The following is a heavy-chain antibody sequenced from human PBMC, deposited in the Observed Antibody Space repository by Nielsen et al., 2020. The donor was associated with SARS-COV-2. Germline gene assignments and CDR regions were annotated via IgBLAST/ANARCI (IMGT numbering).Heavy chain of an antibody. CDR2: IWYDGSNK. Sequence: GESLKISCAASGFTFSSYGMHWVRQAPGKGLEWVAVIWYDGSNKYYADSVKGRFTISRDNAKNTLYLQMTSLRTEDTAVYYCAREDSWELLRTYDALDIWGQGTMVSVSS. D-gene: IGHD1-26*01. CDR1: GFTFSSYG. J-gene: IGHJ3*02. CDR3: AREDSWELLRTYDALDI. V-gene: IGHV3-33*01.